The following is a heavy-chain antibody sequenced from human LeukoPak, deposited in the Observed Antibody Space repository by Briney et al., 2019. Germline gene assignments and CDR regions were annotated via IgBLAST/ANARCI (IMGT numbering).Heavy chain of an antibody. CDR2: IYPGDSDT. J-gene: IGHJ4*02. CDR1: GYSFTNYW. D-gene: IGHD5-24*01. Sequence: GESLKISCKGSGYSFTNYWIGWVRQMPGKGLEWMGIIYPGDSDTRYSPSFQGQVAISADKSIGTAFLQWSSLKASDTAIYYCARRDGSYFDYWGQGTLVTVSS. V-gene: IGHV5-51*01. CDR3: ARRDGSYFDY.